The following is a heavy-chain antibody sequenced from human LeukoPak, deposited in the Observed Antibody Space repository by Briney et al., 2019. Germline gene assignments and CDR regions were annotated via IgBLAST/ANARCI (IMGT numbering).Heavy chain of an antibody. J-gene: IGHJ6*02. V-gene: IGHV1-69*13. Sequence: ASVKVSCKASGGTFSSYAISWVRQAPGEGLEWMGGIIPIFGTANYAQKFQGRVTITADESTSTAYMELSSLRSEDTAVYYCARGDIVVVPAAKYYYYYGMDVWGQGTTVTVSS. D-gene: IGHD2-2*01. CDR1: GGTFSSYA. CDR2: IIPIFGTA. CDR3: ARGDIVVVPAAKYYYYYGMDV.